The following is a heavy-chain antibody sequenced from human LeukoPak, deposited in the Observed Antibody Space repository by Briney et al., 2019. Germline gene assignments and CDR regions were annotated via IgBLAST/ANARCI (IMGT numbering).Heavy chain of an antibody. CDR2: IYYSGST. CDR1: GGSISSSSYY. D-gene: IGHD3-3*01. Sequence: PSETLSLTCTVSGGSISSSSYYWGWIRQPPGKGLEWIGSIYYSGSTYYNPSLKSRVTISVDTSKNQFSLKLSSVTAADTAVYYCARHTITISRYFDYWGQGTLVTVSS. J-gene: IGHJ4*02. CDR3: ARHTITISRYFDY. V-gene: IGHV4-39*01.